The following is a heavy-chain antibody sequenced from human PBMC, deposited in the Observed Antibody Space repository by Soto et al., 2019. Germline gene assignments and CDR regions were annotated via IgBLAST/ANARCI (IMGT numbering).Heavy chain of an antibody. CDR3: AKAIGIVDTDHDGMDV. CDR1: GFTFNIYG. V-gene: IGHV3-30*18. Sequence: GGSLRLSCAASGFTFNIYGMHWVRQAPDKGLEWVALISYDGSNKYYADSVKGRFTISRDNSKNTLYLQMNSLRAEDTAVYYCAKAIGIVDTDHDGMDVWGQGTTVTVSS. D-gene: IGHD5-18*01. J-gene: IGHJ6*02. CDR2: ISYDGSNK.